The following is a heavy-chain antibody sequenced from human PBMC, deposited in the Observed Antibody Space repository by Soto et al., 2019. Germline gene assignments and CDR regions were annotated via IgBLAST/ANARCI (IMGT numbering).Heavy chain of an antibody. CDR3: ASPVASLDY. D-gene: IGHD6-19*01. J-gene: IGHJ4*02. CDR1: GFTFSSYS. Sequence: EVQLVESGGGLVKPGGSLRLSCAASGFTFSSYSMNWVRQAPGKGLEWVSSISSSSSYIYYADSVKGRFTISRDNAKNSLYLQMNTLRAEDTAVYYCASPVASLDYWGQGTLVTVSS. V-gene: IGHV3-21*01. CDR2: ISSSSSYI.